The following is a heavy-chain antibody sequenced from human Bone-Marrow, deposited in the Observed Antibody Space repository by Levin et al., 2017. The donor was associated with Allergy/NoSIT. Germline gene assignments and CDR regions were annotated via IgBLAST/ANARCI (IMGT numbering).Heavy chain of an antibody. Sequence: GESLKISCAASGFTVSSNYMNWVRQAPGKGLEWVSIIYSNGSAYYADSVKGRFTISRDNSKNTVSLQMNSLRAEDTAFYYCATLTGITFPPLNYWGQGTLVTVSS. J-gene: IGHJ4*02. CDR2: IYSNGSA. CDR3: ATLTGITFPPLNY. V-gene: IGHV3-66*01. CDR1: GFTVSSNY. D-gene: IGHD7-27*01.